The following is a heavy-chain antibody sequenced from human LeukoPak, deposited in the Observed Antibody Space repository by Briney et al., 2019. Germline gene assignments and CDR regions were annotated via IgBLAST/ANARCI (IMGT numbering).Heavy chain of an antibody. CDR1: GFTFSNYA. J-gene: IGHJ6*02. Sequence: GSLRLSCAASGFTFSNYAMSWVRQAPGEGLEWVSAISGSGGSTYYADSVKGRFTISRDNSKNTLYLQMNSLRAEDTAVYYCAKRGDSGSYHYYYYGMDVWGQGTTVTVSS. CDR3: AKRGDSGSYHYYYYGMDV. D-gene: IGHD1-26*01. CDR2: ISGSGGST. V-gene: IGHV3-23*01.